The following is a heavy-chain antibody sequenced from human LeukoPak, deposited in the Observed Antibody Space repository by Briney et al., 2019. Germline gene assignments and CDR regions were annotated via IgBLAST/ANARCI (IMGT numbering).Heavy chain of an antibody. D-gene: IGHD3-16*01. J-gene: IGHJ3*02. V-gene: IGHV1-8*01. CDR3: ARELGSVHGALDI. CDR1: GYTFTSYD. CDR2: MNPNNGNT. Sequence: ASVKVSCKASGYTFTSYDINWVRQATGQGLEWMGWMNPNNGNTGYAQKFQGRVTMTRSTSISTAYMELSSLRSEDTAVYYCARELGSVHGALDIWGQGTVVTVFS.